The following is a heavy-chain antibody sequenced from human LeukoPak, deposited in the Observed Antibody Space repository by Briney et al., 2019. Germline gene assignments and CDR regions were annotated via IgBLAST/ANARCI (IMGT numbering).Heavy chain of an antibody. D-gene: IGHD3-10*01. CDR1: GYTFSDYY. Sequence: ASVKVSCKASGYTFSDYYIHWVRQAPGQGLEWMGWINPNSGGTNYAQKFQGRVTMTRDTSISTAYMELSRLRSDDTAVYYCARSMVRGALVWLYWGQGTLVTVSS. V-gene: IGHV1-2*02. CDR2: INPNSGGT. CDR3: ARSMVRGALVWLY. J-gene: IGHJ4*02.